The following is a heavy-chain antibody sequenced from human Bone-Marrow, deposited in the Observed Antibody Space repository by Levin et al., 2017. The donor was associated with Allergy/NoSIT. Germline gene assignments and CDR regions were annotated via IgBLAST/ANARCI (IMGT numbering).Heavy chain of an antibody. CDR2: LSGDGGRP. CDR1: GFVFRSFS. CDR3: ARDPLEDYYDNNGYYSDY. J-gene: IGHJ4*02. Sequence: QHGESLKISCAASGFVFRSFSMTWVRQAPGKGLEWVASLSGDGGRPYYEDSVKGRFTISRDNSNNVLYLQMSGLRGDDTAVYYCARDPLEDYYDNNGYYSDYWGRGTLVSVSS. V-gene: IGHV3-23*01. D-gene: IGHD3-22*01.